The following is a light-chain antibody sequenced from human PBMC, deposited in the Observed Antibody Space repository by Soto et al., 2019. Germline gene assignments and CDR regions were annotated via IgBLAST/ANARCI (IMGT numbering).Light chain of an antibody. CDR2: KAS. CDR3: QQYGSSGT. CDR1: QSISSW. V-gene: IGKV1-5*03. Sequence: DIQLTQSPSTLSASVGDRVTIPCRASQSISSWLAWYQQKPGKAPKLLINKASSLESGVPSRFSGSGSGTEFTLTISRLEPEDFAVYYCQQYGSSGTFGQGTKVDI. J-gene: IGKJ1*01.